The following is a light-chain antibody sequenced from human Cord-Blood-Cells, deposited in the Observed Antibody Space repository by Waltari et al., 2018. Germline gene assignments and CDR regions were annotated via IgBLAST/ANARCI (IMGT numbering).Light chain of an antibody. CDR2: SNN. V-gene: IGLV1-44*01. Sequence: QSVLTQPPSASGTPGQRVTLPCFGSSSNIGSNTVTWYQQLPGTAPKLLIYSNNQRPSGVPDRFSGSKSGTSASLAISGLQSEDEADYYCAAWDDSLNGLVFGGGTKLTVL. CDR1: SSNIGSNT. CDR3: AAWDDSLNGLV. J-gene: IGLJ3*02.